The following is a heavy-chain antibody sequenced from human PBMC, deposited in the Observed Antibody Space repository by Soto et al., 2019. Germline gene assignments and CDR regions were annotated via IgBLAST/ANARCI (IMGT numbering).Heavy chain of an antibody. J-gene: IGHJ4*02. Sequence: QVQLQESGPGLVKPSQTLSLTCSVSGDSVSSGDSYWSWIRQPPGKALEWIGYTSFSGYTSYSPSLKSRVTISVDMSKSQFSLRLTSVTAADKGRYFCVRGGGNDPFEYWGQGILVTVSS. D-gene: IGHD5-12*01. CDR3: VRGGGNDPFEY. V-gene: IGHV4-30-4*01. CDR1: GDSVSSGDSY. CDR2: TSFSGYT.